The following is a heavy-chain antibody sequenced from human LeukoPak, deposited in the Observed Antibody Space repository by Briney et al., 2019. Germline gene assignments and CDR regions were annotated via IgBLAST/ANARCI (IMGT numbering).Heavy chain of an antibody. J-gene: IGHJ4*02. V-gene: IGHV3-30*18. Sequence: GRSLRLSCAASGFTFSSYGMHWVRQAPGKGLEWVALISYDESKKYYADSVRGRFTISRDNSKNTLYLQLNSLRAEDTAVFYCAKDFRIAARGTATDYFDYWGQGTLVTVSS. CDR3: AKDFRIAARGTATDYFDY. CDR2: ISYDESKK. CDR1: GFTFSSYG. D-gene: IGHD6-13*01.